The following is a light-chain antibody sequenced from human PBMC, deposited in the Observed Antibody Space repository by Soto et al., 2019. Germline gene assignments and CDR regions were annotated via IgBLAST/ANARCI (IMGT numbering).Light chain of an antibody. V-gene: IGLV1-47*02. J-gene: IGLJ1*01. CDR1: DSNVGSNS. CDR2: YNN. Sequence: QSVLNQPPSASGTAGPVVTISCSGGDSNVGSNSVYWYQHLPRMAPKLLIYYNNQRPSGVPDRFSGSRSGTSASLAIVGLRSEDEAVYYCAAWDASLSACVFGNGTKLTVL. CDR3: AAWDASLSACV.